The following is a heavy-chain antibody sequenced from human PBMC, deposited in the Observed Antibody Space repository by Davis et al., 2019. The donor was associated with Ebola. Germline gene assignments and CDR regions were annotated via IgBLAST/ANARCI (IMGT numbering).Heavy chain of an antibody. J-gene: IGHJ6*02. CDR1: GYTFTSYD. CDR2: IVVGSGNT. D-gene: IGHD3-3*01. CDR3: AAGPYYDFWSGYYTGMINYYYGMDV. Sequence: SVKVSCKASGYTFTSYDINWVRQARGQRLEWIGWIVVGSGNTNYAQKFQERVTITRDMSTSTAYMELSSLRSEDTAVYYCAAGPYYDFWSGYYTGMINYYYGMDVWGQGTTVTVSS. V-gene: IGHV1-58*02.